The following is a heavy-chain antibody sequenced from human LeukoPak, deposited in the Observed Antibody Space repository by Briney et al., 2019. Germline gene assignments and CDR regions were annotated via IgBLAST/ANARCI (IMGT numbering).Heavy chain of an antibody. V-gene: IGHV4-31*03. CDR3: ARLRYSNYTFDP. CDR1: GGSISSGGYY. D-gene: IGHD4-11*01. J-gene: IGHJ5*02. Sequence: SQTLSLTCTVSGGSISSGGYYWSWIRQHPGKGLEWIGYIYYSGSTYYNPSLKSRVTISVDTSKNQFSLKLSSLTAADTAVYYCARLRYSNYTFDPWGQGTLVTVSS. CDR2: IYYSGST.